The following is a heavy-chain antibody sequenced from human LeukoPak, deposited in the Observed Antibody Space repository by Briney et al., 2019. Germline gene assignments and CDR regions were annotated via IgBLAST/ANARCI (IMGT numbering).Heavy chain of an antibody. CDR3: ARWSYYMDV. V-gene: IGHV4-61*01. CDR1: GGSISSGSYY. CDR2: ISYSGRT. J-gene: IGHJ6*03. Sequence: SETLSLTCTVSGGSISSGSYYWSWIRQPPGKGLEWIGYISYSGRTNYNPSLKSRVSISVDTSKNQFSLKLSSVTAADTAVYYCARWSYYMDVWGKGTTVTVSS.